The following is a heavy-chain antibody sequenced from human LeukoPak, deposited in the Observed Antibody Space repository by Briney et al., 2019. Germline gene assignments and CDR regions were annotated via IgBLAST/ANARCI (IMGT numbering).Heavy chain of an antibody. J-gene: IGHJ3*02. V-gene: IGHV3-53*01. CDR3: ASRGNPHLSPALPRAFDI. Sequence: PGGSLRLSCAASGFTVSSNYMSWVRQAPGKGLEWVSVIYSGGSTYYADSVKGRFTISRDYSKNTLYLQMNSLRAEDTAVYYCASRGNPHLSPALPRAFDIWGQGTMVTVSS. CDR1: GFTVSSNY. CDR2: IYSGGST. D-gene: IGHD4-23*01.